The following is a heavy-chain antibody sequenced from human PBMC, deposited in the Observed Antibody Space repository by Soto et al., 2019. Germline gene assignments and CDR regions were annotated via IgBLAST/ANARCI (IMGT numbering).Heavy chain of an antibody. J-gene: IGHJ5*02. CDR2: INVDNGET. Sequence: QVQLVQSGAEVKKPGASVKVSCKASGYNFMRYGFTWVRQAPGQGLEWMGWINVDNGETKYPQKIQGRVTMTTDTSTSTVYMELRSLTSDDPAVYYCARGISGGYSDWCDPWGHGTLVAVAS. CDR1: GYNFMRYG. V-gene: IGHV1-18*04. CDR3: ARGISGGYSDWCDP. D-gene: IGHD1-26*01.